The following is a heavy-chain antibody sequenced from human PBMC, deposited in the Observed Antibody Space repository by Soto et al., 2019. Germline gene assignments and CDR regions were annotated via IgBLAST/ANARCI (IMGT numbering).Heavy chain of an antibody. CDR1: GFTFSSYA. Sequence: EVQLLESGGGLVQPGGSLRLSCAASGFTFSSYAMSWVRQAPGKRLDWVSAISVSVGSTYYADSVKGRFTISRDNSKNTLYLQMNSLRAEDTAVYYCAKVERAVAGIIDWGHGTLVTVSS. CDR3: AKVERAVAGIID. CDR2: ISVSVGST. V-gene: IGHV3-23*01. D-gene: IGHD6-19*01. J-gene: IGHJ4*01.